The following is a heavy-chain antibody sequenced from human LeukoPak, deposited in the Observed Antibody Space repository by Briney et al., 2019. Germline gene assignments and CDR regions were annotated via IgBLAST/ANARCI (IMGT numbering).Heavy chain of an antibody. D-gene: IGHD2-2*01. V-gene: IGHV1-58*01. J-gene: IGHJ4*02. CDR1: GFTFTSTA. CDR2: ILVGSGNT. CDR3: ASDPPYTSSSAW. Sequence: SVTVSRKASGFTFTSTAVQWVRRARGQRLEWIGWILVGSGNTNYAQMFQERVTLTWDVSTSTAYMVLSSLRSEDTAIYYCASDPPYTSSSAWWGQGTLVTVSS.